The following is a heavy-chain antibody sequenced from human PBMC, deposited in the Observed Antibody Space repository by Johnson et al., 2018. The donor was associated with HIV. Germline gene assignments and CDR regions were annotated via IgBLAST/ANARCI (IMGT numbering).Heavy chain of an antibody. Sequence: VQLVESGGGLIHPGGSLRLSCVASGLTVRSNYMSWVRQAPGKGLEWVSLIYSGGSTYYADSVKGRFTISRDNSKNTLYLQMNSLRGEDTAVYYCARDNVFIGAPNERAFDSWGQGTMVTVSS. D-gene: IGHD1-26*01. J-gene: IGHJ3*02. CDR2: IYSGGST. CDR3: ARDNVFIGAPNERAFDS. V-gene: IGHV3-66*02. CDR1: GLTVRSNY.